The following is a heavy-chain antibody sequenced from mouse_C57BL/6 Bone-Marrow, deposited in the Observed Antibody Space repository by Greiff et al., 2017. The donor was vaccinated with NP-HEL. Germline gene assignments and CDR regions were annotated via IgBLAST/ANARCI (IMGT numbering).Heavy chain of an antibody. CDR1: GFPFSSYA. D-gene: IGHD2-14*01. Sequence: NLVESGGGLVKPGGSLKFSCAAFGFPFSSYAMSWVRQTPEKRLEWVATISDGGSYTYNPANVKGRFTISRDNAKNNLYLQMSRLKSEDTAMYYCARRRRYPYYFDYWGQGTTLTVSS. V-gene: IGHV5-4*03. CDR3: ARRRRYPYYFDY. CDR2: ISDGGSYT. J-gene: IGHJ2*01.